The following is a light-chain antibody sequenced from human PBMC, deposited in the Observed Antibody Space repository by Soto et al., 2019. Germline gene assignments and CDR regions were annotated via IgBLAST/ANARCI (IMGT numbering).Light chain of an antibody. V-gene: IGLV4-69*01. CDR1: SGHSNNA. CDR2: INSDGSH. J-gene: IGLJ2*01. CDR3: QTWGTGIVV. Sequence: QLVLTQSPSASASLGASVKLTCTLGSGHSNNAIAWHQQQPEEGPRFLMNINSDGSHTKGDGIPDRFSGSSSGAERYLTISGLQPEDEADYYCQTWGTGIVVFGGGTKVTVL.